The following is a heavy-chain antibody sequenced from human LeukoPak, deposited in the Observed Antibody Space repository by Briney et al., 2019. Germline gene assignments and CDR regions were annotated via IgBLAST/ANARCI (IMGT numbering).Heavy chain of an antibody. CDR3: ARDLSLDTVVTGRDDY. D-gene: IGHD4-23*01. V-gene: IGHV1-2*02. CDR1: GYTFTGYY. CDR2: INPNSGGT. J-gene: IGHJ4*02. Sequence: ASVKVSCKASGYTFTGYYMHWVRQAPGQGLEWMGWINPNSGGTNYAQKFQGRVTMTRDTSISTVYMELSRLRSDDTAVYYCARDLSLDTVVTGRDDYWGQGTLVTVSS.